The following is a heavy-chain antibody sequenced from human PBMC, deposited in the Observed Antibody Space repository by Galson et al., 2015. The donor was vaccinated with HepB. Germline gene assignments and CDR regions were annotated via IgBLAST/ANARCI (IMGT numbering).Heavy chain of an antibody. D-gene: IGHD6-19*01. CDR3: AKDGAVAHTASNWFDP. Sequence: SVKVSCKASGYTFTNYAIHWVRQAPGQRLEWMGWILTDNGNTKYSQNFQGRVTITRDTSASTAYMELSSLTSEDTAVYYCAKDGAVAHTASNWFDPWGQGTLVTVSS. V-gene: IGHV1-3*04. J-gene: IGHJ5*02. CDR1: GYTFTNYA. CDR2: ILTDNGNT.